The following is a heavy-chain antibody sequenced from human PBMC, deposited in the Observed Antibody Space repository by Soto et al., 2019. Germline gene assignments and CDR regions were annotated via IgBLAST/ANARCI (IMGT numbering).Heavy chain of an antibody. Sequence: GGSLRLSCAASGFTVSSNYMSWVRQAPGKGLEWVSVIYSGGSTYYADSVKGRFTISRDNAKNSLYLQMNSLRDEDTAVYYCARAVMSSSGYLFDYWGQGTLVTVSS. V-gene: IGHV3-66*01. D-gene: IGHD3-22*01. CDR3: ARAVMSSSGYLFDY. J-gene: IGHJ4*02. CDR2: IYSGGST. CDR1: GFTVSSNY.